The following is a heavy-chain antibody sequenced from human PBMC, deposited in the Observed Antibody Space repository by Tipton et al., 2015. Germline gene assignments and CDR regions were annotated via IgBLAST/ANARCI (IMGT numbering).Heavy chain of an antibody. J-gene: IGHJ2*01. D-gene: IGHD1-26*01. Sequence: QLVQSGAEVKMPGASVKVSCKASGYTFNVNYMYWVRQAPGQGLEWMGWIDPRNGHTQYSQKFQGRVIMTRATSISTAYMELTSLRSDDTAMYFCARDPGRPGYYWYFDLWGRGTQVTVSS. CDR3: ARDPGRPGYYWYFDL. CDR1: GYTFNVNY. CDR2: IDPRNGHT. V-gene: IGHV1-2*02.